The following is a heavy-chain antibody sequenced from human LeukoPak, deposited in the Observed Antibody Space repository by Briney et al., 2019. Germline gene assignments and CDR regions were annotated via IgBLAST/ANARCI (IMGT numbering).Heavy chain of an antibody. V-gene: IGHV1-2*02. Sequence: ASVKVSCKAAGYTFTGYYMHWVRQAPGRGLEWMGWINPNSGGTNYAQKFQGRVSMTRDTSISTASMEMSRLRSDDTAVYYCARETRSYYYGSGNNDAFDIWGQGTMVTVSS. CDR3: ARETRSYYYGSGNNDAFDI. CDR2: INPNSGGT. J-gene: IGHJ3*02. D-gene: IGHD3-10*01. CDR1: GYTFTGYY.